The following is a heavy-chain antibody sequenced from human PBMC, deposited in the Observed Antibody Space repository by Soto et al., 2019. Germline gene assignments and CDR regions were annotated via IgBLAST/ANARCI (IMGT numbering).Heavy chain of an antibody. J-gene: IGHJ2*01. CDR2: IKHSGST. V-gene: IGHV4-34*01. Sequence: KASETLSLTCAVYGGSFSGYYWSWIRQPPRKALEWLGEIKHSGSTKYNPSLKSRVTIAVDTPKNNFCLKLSSVTAADTAVYHCARVAQWLVLWTQWYFELWGRGTLVAVSS. CDR1: GGSFSGYY. D-gene: IGHD6-19*01. CDR3: ARVAQWLVLWTQWYFEL.